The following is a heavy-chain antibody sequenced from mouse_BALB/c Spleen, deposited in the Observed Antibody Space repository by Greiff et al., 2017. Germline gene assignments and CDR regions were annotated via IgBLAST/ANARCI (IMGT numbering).Heavy chain of an antibody. V-gene: IGHV14-3*02. Sequence: VQLQQSGAELVKPGASVKLSCTASGFNIKDTYMHWVKQRPEQGLEWIGRIDPANGNTKYDPKFQGKATITADTSSNTAYLQLSSLTSEDTAVYYCARGGNYVDYAMDYWGQGTSVTVSS. CDR3: ARGGNYVDYAMDY. D-gene: IGHD2-1*01. CDR2: IDPANGNT. CDR1: GFNIKDTY. J-gene: IGHJ4*01.